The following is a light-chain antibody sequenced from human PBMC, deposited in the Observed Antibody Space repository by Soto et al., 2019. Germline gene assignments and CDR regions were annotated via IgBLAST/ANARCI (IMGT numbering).Light chain of an antibody. CDR2: AAS. V-gene: IGKV1-39*01. J-gene: IGKJ1*01. CDR3: QESYSTPRT. Sequence: DIQMTQSPSSLYASVGDRVTITCRASQSISSYLNRYQQKPAKAPKLLIYAASSLHSGVPSRFSGSASGTDFTLTISSLQPEHFATYYCQESYSTPRTFGQGTKVEIK. CDR1: QSISSY.